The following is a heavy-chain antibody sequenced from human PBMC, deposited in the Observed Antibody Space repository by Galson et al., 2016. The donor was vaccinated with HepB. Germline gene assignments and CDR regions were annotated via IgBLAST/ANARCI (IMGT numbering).Heavy chain of an antibody. D-gene: IGHD3-16*01. J-gene: IGHJ6*02. CDR1: GFTFSSYA. CDR3: AKAQWGKRNTMDG. V-gene: IGHV3-30*04. CDR2: ISYGGTDI. Sequence: SLRLSCAASGFTFSSYAMHWVRQAPGQGLEWVAIISYGGTDIYYADSVKGRFTIPRDTSNNTLYLQMNSLRAEDTAVYYCAKAQWGKRNTMDGWGQGTTVSVSS.